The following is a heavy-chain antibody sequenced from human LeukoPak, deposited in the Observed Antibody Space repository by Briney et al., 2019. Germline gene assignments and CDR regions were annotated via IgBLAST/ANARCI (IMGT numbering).Heavy chain of an antibody. Sequence: SETLSLTCTVSGGSINTYYWSWIRQPPGKGLEWIGFIYSSGITNYNPSLKSRVTISVDTSKNQFSLKLNSMTAADTAVYYCARGALLVPAAFDYWGQGTLVTVSS. D-gene: IGHD2-2*01. CDR1: GGSINTYY. J-gene: IGHJ4*02. CDR3: ARGALLVPAAFDY. CDR2: IYSSGIT. V-gene: IGHV4-59*01.